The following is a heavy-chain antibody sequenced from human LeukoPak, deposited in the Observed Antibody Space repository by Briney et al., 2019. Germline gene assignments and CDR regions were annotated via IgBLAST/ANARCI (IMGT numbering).Heavy chain of an antibody. CDR1: GYSFTGYW. Sequence: GESLKISCKGSGYSFTGYWIDWVRQMPGEGPEWMGSIYPGDSDTRYSPSLQGQVTFSADKSITTAYLQWSSLKASDTAMYYCARRTTVTTGDAFDIWGQRTMVTVSS. CDR2: IYPGDSDT. V-gene: IGHV5-51*01. J-gene: IGHJ3*02. CDR3: ARRTTVTTGDAFDI. D-gene: IGHD4-17*01.